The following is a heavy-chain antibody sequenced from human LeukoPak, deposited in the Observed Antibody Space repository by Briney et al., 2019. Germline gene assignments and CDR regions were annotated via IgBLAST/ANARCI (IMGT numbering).Heavy chain of an antibody. CDR3: ARGMGYGYAFDI. D-gene: IGHD4-17*01. CDR2: IYYSGST. J-gene: IGHJ3*02. V-gene: IGHV4-39*07. Sequence: KPSETLSLTCTVSGGSISSSSYYWGWIRQPPGKGLEWIGSIYYSGSTYYNPSLKSRVTISVDTSKNQFSLKLSSVTAADTAVYYCARGMGYGYAFDIWGQGTMVTVSS. CDR1: GGSISSSSYY.